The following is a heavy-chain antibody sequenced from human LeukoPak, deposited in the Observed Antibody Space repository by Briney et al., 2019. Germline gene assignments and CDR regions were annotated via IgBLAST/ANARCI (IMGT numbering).Heavy chain of an antibody. D-gene: IGHD4-11*01. CDR2: TYYRSKWYN. CDR3: ARGNRAFDS. J-gene: IGHJ4*02. CDR1: GDTVSSNNAV. Sequence: SQTLSLTCANSGDTVSSNNAVCNWIRQSPSRGLEWLGRTYYRSKWYNDYAVSVKSRITVNPDTSKNQFSLQLNSVTPDDTAVYYCARGNRAFDSWGQGTLVTVSP. V-gene: IGHV6-1*01.